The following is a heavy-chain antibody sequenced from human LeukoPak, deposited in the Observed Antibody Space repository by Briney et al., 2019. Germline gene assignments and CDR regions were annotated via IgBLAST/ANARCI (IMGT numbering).Heavy chain of an antibody. J-gene: IGHJ4*02. Sequence: SETLSLTCTVSGGSISSYYWSWIRQPAGKGLEWIGRIYTSGSTNYNPSLKSRATISVDTSKNQFSLELSSVTAADTAVYYCARVFKRVVTFGEVIVNPKYYLDYWGQGTLVTVSS. CDR3: ARVFKRVVTFGEVIVNPKYYLDY. V-gene: IGHV4-4*07. CDR2: IYTSGST. CDR1: GGSISSYY. D-gene: IGHD3-16*02.